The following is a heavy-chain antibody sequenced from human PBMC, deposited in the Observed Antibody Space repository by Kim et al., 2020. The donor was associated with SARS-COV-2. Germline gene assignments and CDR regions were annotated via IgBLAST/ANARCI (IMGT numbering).Heavy chain of an antibody. V-gene: IGHV3-7*01. CDR3: ARDRVGYGDY. CDR2: EK. Sequence: EKYDVDSVKGRFTISRDNAKDSLYLKMNSLRAEDTAVYYCARDRVGYGDYWGQGTLVTVSS. D-gene: IGHD5-12*01. J-gene: IGHJ4*02.